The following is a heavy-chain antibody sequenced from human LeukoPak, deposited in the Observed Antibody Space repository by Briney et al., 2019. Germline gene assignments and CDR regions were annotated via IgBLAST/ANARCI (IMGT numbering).Heavy chain of an antibody. J-gene: IGHJ4*02. CDR1: GYSISSGYY. D-gene: IGHD6-19*01. V-gene: IGHV4-38-2*01. Sequence: PSETLSLTCAVSGYSISSGYYWGWVRQSPGRGLEWFGSIDYNGNSYYNPSLKSRVTISVDTSKNQFSLKLSSVTAADTAAYYCARLGGSGWYHTDYWGQGTLVTVSS. CDR3: ARLGGSGWYHTDY. CDR2: IDYNGNS.